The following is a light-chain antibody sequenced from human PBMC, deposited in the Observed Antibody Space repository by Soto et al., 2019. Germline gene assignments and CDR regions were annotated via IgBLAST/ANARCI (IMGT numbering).Light chain of an antibody. Sequence: VIWMTQSPSLLSASTGDRVTISCRISQGISSYLAWYQQKPGKAPKLLIYDASSLESGVPSRFSGSGSGTEFTLTISSLQSEDFAVYNCQQYNKWPRTFGQGTKVDIK. CDR2: DAS. CDR3: QQYNKWPRT. CDR1: QGISSY. V-gene: IGKV1D-8*03. J-gene: IGKJ2*01.